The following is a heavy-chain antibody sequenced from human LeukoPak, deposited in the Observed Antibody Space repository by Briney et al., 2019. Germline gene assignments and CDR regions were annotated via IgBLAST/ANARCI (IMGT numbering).Heavy chain of an antibody. Sequence: GGSLRLSCAASGFTFSDHWMSWVRQAPGKGLEWVANINQDGTETYNADSVRGRFTISRDNAKKSLNLQMNGLRVEDTAVYFCARVAYEFSSGYYFDYWGQGTLVTVSS. CDR1: GFTFSDHW. CDR2: INQDGTET. CDR3: ARVAYEFSSGYYFDY. V-gene: IGHV3-7*01. J-gene: IGHJ4*02. D-gene: IGHD3-3*01.